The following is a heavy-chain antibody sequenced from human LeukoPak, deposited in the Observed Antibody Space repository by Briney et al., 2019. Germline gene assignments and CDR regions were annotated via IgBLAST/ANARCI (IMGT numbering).Heavy chain of an antibody. CDR2: IKHDGSEK. CDR3: ATDRGWRTSGYYLYYFEY. Sequence: GSLRLSCAASGFIFTNYFMSWVRQAPGKGLEWVASIKHDGSEKYYVDSVRGRFTISRDNTMNSLYLQMSSLRAEDTAVYYCATDRGWRTSGYYLYYFEYWGQGTLVTYSS. V-gene: IGHV3-7*01. D-gene: IGHD3-3*01. J-gene: IGHJ4*02. CDR1: GFIFTNYF.